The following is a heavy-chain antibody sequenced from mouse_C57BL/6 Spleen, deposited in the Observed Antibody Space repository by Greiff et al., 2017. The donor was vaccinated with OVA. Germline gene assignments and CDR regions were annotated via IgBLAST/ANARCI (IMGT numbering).Heavy chain of an antibody. V-gene: IGHV10-1*01. CDR2: IRSKSNNYAT. CDR1: GFSFNTYA. J-gene: IGHJ4*01. CDR3: VRRGATYIMDY. Sequence: VQLKESGGGLVQPKGSLKLSCAASGFSFNTYAMNWVRQAPGKGLEWVARIRSKSNNYATYYADSVKDRFTISRDDSESMLYLQMNNLKTEDTAMYYCVRRGATYIMDYWGQGTSVTVSS. D-gene: IGHD5-5*01.